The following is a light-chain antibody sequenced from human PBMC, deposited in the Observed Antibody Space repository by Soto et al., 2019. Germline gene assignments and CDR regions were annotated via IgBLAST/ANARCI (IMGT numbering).Light chain of an antibody. Sequence: QSVLRQTPSVSGAPGPRVTISCTGSSSNIGAGYDVHWYQQLPGTAPKLLIYGNSNRPSGVPDRFSGSKSGTSASLAITGLQAEDEADYYFHSYDSSLSGYVFGTGTKLTVL. CDR2: GNS. V-gene: IGLV1-40*01. CDR3: HSYDSSLSGYV. CDR1: SSNIGAGYD. J-gene: IGLJ1*01.